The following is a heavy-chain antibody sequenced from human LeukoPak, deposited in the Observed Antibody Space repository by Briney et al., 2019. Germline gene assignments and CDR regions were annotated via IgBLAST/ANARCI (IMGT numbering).Heavy chain of an antibody. Sequence: VASVKVSCKASGYTFTSYYMHWVRQAPGRGPEWMGIINPSGGSTSYAQKFQGRVTMTRDMSTSTVYMELSSLRSEDTAVYYCARGPELPLRSFDYWGQGTLVTVSS. CDR1: GYTFTSYY. J-gene: IGHJ4*02. CDR3: ARGPELPLRSFDY. V-gene: IGHV1-46*01. CDR2: INPSGGST. D-gene: IGHD4-17*01.